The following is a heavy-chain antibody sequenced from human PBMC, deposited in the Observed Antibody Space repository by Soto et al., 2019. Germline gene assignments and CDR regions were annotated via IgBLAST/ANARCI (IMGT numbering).Heavy chain of an antibody. Sequence: SETLSLTCAVYGGSFSGYYWSWIRQPPGKGLEWIGEINHSGSTNYNPSLKSRVTISVDTSKNQFSLKLSSVTAADTAVYYCARGTGIAAAGILTRILDYWGQG. J-gene: IGHJ4*02. CDR1: GGSFSGYY. CDR3: ARGTGIAAAGILTRILDY. D-gene: IGHD6-13*01. CDR2: INHSGST. V-gene: IGHV4-34*01.